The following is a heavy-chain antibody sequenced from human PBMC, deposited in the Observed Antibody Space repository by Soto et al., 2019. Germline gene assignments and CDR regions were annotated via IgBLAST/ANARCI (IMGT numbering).Heavy chain of an antibody. J-gene: IGHJ4*02. CDR2: VSSTSSHI. D-gene: IGHD3-10*01. CDR3: ARCMGYDGSGYAFFDS. CDR1: GFTFSGHT. V-gene: IGHV3-21*01. Sequence: EVQLVESGGGLVKPGGSLRLSCAASGFTFSGHTINWVRQAPGKGLEWVSSVSSTSSHIYYADSVKGGFTVSRDNADKSLYLQMNSLIAEDTAIYYCARCMGYDGSGYAFFDSWGQGTLVTVSS.